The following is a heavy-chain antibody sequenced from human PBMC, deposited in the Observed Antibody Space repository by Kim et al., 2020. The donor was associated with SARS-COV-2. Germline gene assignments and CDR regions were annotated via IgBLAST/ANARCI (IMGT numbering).Heavy chain of an antibody. Sequence: GGSLRLSCAASGFTFGSYDMSWVRQAPGKGLEWVSSISGRGGRTDYADSVKGRFIISRDNSKNTLFLQMNSLRGEDTAVYHCAKSLGDYGDVFESWGQGT. CDR1: GFTFGSYD. J-gene: IGHJ4*02. V-gene: IGHV3-23*01. D-gene: IGHD4-17*01. CDR3: AKSLGDYGDVFES. CDR2: ISGRGGRT.